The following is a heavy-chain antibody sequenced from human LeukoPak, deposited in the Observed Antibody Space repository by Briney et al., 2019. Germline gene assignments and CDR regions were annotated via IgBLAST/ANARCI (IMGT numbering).Heavy chain of an antibody. CDR3: ARHTETYYYDSRGYYWGGGFDY. Sequence: GESLKISCKGSGYSFISYWIGWVRQMPGKGLEWMGIIYPGDSDTRYSPSFQGQVTISADKSISTAYLQWSSLKASDTAMYYCARHTETYYYDSRGYYWGGGFDYWGQGTLVTVSS. CDR1: GYSFISYW. D-gene: IGHD3-22*01. CDR2: IYPGDSDT. J-gene: IGHJ4*02. V-gene: IGHV5-51*01.